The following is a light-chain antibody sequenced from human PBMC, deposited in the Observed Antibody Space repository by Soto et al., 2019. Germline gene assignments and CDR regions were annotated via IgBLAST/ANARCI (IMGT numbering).Light chain of an antibody. J-gene: IGKJ5*01. CDR1: QSVSSSY. V-gene: IGKV3-20*01. Sequence: EIVLTQSPGTLSLSPGERATLSCRASQSVSSSYLAWYQQKPGQAPRLLIYGASSRATGIPDRFSGSGSGTVFTLIISRLEPEDFAVYYGQLYGSSPPNTFGQGTRLEIK. CDR2: GAS. CDR3: QLYGSSPPNT.